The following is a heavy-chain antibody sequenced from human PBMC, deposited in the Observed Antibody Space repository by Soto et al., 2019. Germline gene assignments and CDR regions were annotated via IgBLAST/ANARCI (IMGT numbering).Heavy chain of an antibody. V-gene: IGHV3-15*01. CDR1: GFSFSNAW. D-gene: IGHD6-13*01. CDR2: IRSETDVGTT. Sequence: EVQLVESGGGLVKPGGSLRLSCAASGFSFSNAWMSWVRQGPGKGLEWVGRIRSETDVGTTDYASPVKGRFTISRDDSENTLYLQMNSLKTEDTAVYYCTTDLRWEVAALVWGQGNLVTVSS. CDR3: TTDLRWEVAALV. J-gene: IGHJ4*02.